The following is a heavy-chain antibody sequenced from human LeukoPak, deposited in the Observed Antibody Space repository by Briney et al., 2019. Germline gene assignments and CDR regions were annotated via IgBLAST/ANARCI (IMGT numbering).Heavy chain of an antibody. V-gene: IGHV1-2*06. CDR1: GYTFTGYY. D-gene: IGHD1-26*01. Sequence: ASVKVSCKASGYTFTGYYMHWVRQAPGQGLEWMGRINPNSGGTNYVQKFQGRVTMTRDTSISTAYMELSRLRSDDTAVYYCARGGGGSYYYYGMDVWGQGTTVTVSS. CDR2: INPNSGGT. CDR3: ARGGGGSYYYYGMDV. J-gene: IGHJ6*02.